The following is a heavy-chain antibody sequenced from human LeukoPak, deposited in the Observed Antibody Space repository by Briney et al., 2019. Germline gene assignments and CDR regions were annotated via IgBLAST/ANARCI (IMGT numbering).Heavy chain of an antibody. CDR3: AKSRGSTTSCADY. D-gene: IGHD2-2*01. Sequence: PGGSLRLSCAASGFTFSSYAIHWVRQAPGKGLEWVAVISYDGTKKYYADSVKGRFTISRDNSKNTLYLQMNSLRAEDTAIYYCAKSRGSTTSCADYWGQGTLVTVSS. V-gene: IGHV3-30-3*02. CDR2: ISYDGTKK. J-gene: IGHJ4*02. CDR1: GFTFSSYA.